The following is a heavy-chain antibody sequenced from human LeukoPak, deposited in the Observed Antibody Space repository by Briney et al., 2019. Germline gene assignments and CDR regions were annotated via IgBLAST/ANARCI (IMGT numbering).Heavy chain of an antibody. J-gene: IGHJ4*02. V-gene: IGHV3-33*01. CDR3: ARAGYSSGWYFDY. Sequence: GGSLRLSCAASGFTFSRYGMHWVRQAPGKGLEWVAVIWYDGSNKYYAESVKGRFTISRDNSKNTLHLQMNSLRAEDAAVYYCARAGYSSGWYFDYWGQGTLVTVSS. CDR1: GFTFSRYG. D-gene: IGHD6-19*01. CDR2: IWYDGSNK.